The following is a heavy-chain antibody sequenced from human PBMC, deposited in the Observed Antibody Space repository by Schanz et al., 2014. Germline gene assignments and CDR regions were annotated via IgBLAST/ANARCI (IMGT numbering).Heavy chain of an antibody. J-gene: IGHJ5*02. CDR3: AKAADWPVTRFDP. D-gene: IGHD3-9*01. CDR2: LSEGGGGT. V-gene: IGHV3-23*04. Sequence: EVQLVESGGGLVKPGGSLTLSCAASGFTFGDYAMSWVRQAPGKGLEWVSALSEGGGGTHYADSVRGRFTISSDSSKNTLYLQMSSLRADDTAVYYCAKAADWPVTRFDPWGQGTLVTVSS. CDR1: GFTFGDYA.